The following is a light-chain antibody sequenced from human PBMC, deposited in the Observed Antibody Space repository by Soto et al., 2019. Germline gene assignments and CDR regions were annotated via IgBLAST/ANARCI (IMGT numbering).Light chain of an antibody. CDR1: QNVLYRSSNKSY. CDR2: WAS. Sequence: DIVMTQSPDFLAVSLGERATISYKSIQNVLYRSSNKSYLAWYQQRRGQPPRLLLYWASTRESVVPDRFVGRGSETDFTLTISSLQAGDEAIYHCQQYYNTPYTFGQGTTLEIK. V-gene: IGKV4-1*01. CDR3: QQYYNTPYT. J-gene: IGKJ2*01.